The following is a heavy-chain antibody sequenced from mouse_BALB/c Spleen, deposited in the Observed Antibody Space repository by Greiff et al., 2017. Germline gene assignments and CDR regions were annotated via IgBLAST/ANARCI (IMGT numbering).Heavy chain of an antibody. D-gene: IGHD3-3*01. J-gene: IGHJ3*01. Sequence: EVKLMESGGGLVQPGGSLKLSCAASGFTFSSYTMSWVRQTPEKRLEWVAYISNGGGSTYYPDTVKGRFTISRDNAKNTLYLQMSSLKSEDTAMYYCARHGGRGAWFAYWGGGTLVAVSA. CDR2: ISNGGGST. V-gene: IGHV5-12-2*01. CDR1: GFTFSSYT. CDR3: ARHGGRGAWFAY.